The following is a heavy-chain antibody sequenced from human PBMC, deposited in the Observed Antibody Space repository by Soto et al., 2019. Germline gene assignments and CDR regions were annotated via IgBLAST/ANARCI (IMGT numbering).Heavy chain of an antibody. CDR3: ARGIPTYCSSTSCYDIDAFDI. Sequence: ASVNVSCKASGYTFTSYDINWVRQATGQGLEWMGWMNPNSGNTGYAQKFQGRVTMTRNTSISTAYMELSSLRSEDTAVYYCARGIPTYCSSTSCYDIDAFDIWGQGTMVTVSS. D-gene: IGHD2-2*01. CDR2: MNPNSGNT. J-gene: IGHJ3*02. CDR1: GYTFTSYD. V-gene: IGHV1-8*01.